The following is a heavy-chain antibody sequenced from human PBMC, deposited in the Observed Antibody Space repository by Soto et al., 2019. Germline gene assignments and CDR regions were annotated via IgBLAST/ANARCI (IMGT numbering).Heavy chain of an antibody. CDR3: ARGEWLGERRFDP. Sequence: QVQLQQSGPRLVKPSQTLSLTCTVSGGSISSGGYYWSWIRQHPGKGLEWIGDINYSGSTYYKPSLKCRCTISVDTSKNQFSLNVSSVTAADTAVYYCARGEWLGERRFDPWGQGTLVTVSS. CDR1: GGSISSGGYY. D-gene: IGHD3-16*01. CDR2: INYSGST. V-gene: IGHV4-31*03. J-gene: IGHJ5*02.